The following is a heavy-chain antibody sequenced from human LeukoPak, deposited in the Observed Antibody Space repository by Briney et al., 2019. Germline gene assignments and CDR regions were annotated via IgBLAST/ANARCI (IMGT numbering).Heavy chain of an antibody. Sequence: GGSLRLSCAASGFTFNNYWMTWVRQAPGKGLEWVANIKPEGSAQYYADSVRGRFTISRDNAKNSVFLHMNSLRAEDTAVYHCARPYGVGWSGLEHWGRGTLVTASS. J-gene: IGHJ4*02. CDR1: GFTFNNYW. V-gene: IGHV3-7*01. CDR3: ARPYGVGWSGLEH. D-gene: IGHD6-19*01. CDR2: IKPEGSAQ.